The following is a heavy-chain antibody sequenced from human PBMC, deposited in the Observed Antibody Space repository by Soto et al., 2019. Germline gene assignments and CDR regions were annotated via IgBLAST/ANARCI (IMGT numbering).Heavy chain of an antibody. D-gene: IGHD5-12*01. CDR2: INSNGGTT. Sequence: EVQLVESGGGLVQPGGSLRLSCAASGFTFTSYAIHWVRQAPGKGLEFVSSINSNGGTTYYANSVKGRFTISRDDSKKTLHLQMDSLRAEDMAVYYCARATTDSGYSYYFDYWCQGTLVNVSS. J-gene: IGHJ4*02. CDR1: GFTFTSYA. CDR3: ARATTDSGYSYYFDY. V-gene: IGHV3-64*01.